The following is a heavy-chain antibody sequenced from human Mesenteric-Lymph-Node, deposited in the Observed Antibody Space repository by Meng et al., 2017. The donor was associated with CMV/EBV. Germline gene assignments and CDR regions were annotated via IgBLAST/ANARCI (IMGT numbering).Heavy chain of an antibody. CDR1: GFSLSTSGGG. Sequence: TFAGFSLSTSGGGVGWIRQPPGKAREWLALIYWDDDKRYSPSLKRRITITKDTSKNQVVLKMSNMDPVDTATYYCAHMSYGSGTIEVWGQGTLVTVSS. D-gene: IGHD3-10*01. CDR2: IYWDDDK. CDR3: AHMSYGSGTIEV. J-gene: IGHJ4*02. V-gene: IGHV2-5*02.